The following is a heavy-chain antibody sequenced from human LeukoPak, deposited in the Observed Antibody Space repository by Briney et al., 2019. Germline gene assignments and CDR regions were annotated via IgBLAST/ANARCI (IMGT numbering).Heavy chain of an antibody. CDR1: GGSISSGGYY. D-gene: IGHD5-18*01. CDR3: ARERTAMVTA. CDR2: IYYSGST. V-gene: IGHV4-31*03. Sequence: SETLSLTCTVSGGSISSGGYYWSWIRQHPGKGLEWIGYIYYSGSTYYNPSLESRVTISVDTSKNQFSLKLSSVTAADTAVYYCARERTAMVTAWGRGTLVTVSS. J-gene: IGHJ2*01.